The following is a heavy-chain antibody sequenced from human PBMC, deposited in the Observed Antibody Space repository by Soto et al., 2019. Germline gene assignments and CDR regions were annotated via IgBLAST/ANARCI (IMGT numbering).Heavy chain of an antibody. J-gene: IGHJ5*02. Sequence: PSETLSLTCTVSGGPISGGGYYWSWIRQHPGQGLEWSGYIYYSGSTYYNPSLKSRVTISVDTSKNQFSLKLSSVTAADTAVYYCARVWQTYDYVWGSYRYTGNWFDPWGQGTLVTVSS. CDR2: IYYSGST. D-gene: IGHD3-16*02. CDR1: GGPISGGGYY. CDR3: ARVWQTYDYVWGSYRYTGNWFDP. V-gene: IGHV4-31*03.